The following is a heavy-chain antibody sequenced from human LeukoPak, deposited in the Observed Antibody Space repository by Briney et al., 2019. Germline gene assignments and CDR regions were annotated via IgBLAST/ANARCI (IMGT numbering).Heavy chain of an antibody. CDR2: ISGSGGST. CDR3: AKSRDSSSWDSFDY. CDR1: GSTFSSYA. D-gene: IGHD6-13*01. V-gene: IGHV3-23*01. Sequence: GGSLRLSCAASGSTFSSYAMSWVRQAPGKGLEWVSAISGSGGSTYYADSVKGRFTISRDNSKNTLYLQMSSLRAEDTAVYYCAKSRDSSSWDSFDYWGQGTLVTVSS. J-gene: IGHJ4*02.